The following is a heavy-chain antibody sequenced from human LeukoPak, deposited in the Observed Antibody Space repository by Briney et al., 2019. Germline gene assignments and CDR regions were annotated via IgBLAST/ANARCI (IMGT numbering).Heavy chain of an antibody. Sequence: SETLSLTCTVSGGSISSYYWSWIRQPPGKGLEWVGYIYYSGSTNYNPSLRSRVTISVDTSKNQFSLKLSSVTAADTAVYYCATSGYSSSWSSFDYWGQGTLVTVSS. CDR2: IYYSGST. V-gene: IGHV4-59*01. D-gene: IGHD6-13*01. CDR1: GGSISSYY. J-gene: IGHJ4*02. CDR3: ATSGYSSSWSSFDY.